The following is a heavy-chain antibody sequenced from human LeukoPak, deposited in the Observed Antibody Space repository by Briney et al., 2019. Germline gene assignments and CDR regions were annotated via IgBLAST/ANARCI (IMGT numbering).Heavy chain of an antibody. D-gene: IGHD2-2*01. CDR2: ISGSGGST. V-gene: IGHV3-23*01. J-gene: IGHJ4*02. CDR3: ARHLWVVPAAHFDY. Sequence: GGSLRLSCAASGFTFSSYAMSWVRQAPGKGLEWVSAISGSGGSTYYADSVKGRFTISRDNSKNTLYLQMNSLRAEDTAVYYCARHLWVVPAAHFDYWGQGTLVTVSS. CDR1: GFTFSSYA.